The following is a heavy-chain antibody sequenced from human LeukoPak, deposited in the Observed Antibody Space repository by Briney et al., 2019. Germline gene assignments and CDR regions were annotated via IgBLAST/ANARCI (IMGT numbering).Heavy chain of an antibody. J-gene: IGHJ6*03. V-gene: IGHV3-23*01. D-gene: IGHD6-13*01. Sequence: GGSLRLSCAASGFTFSNYWMHWVRQAPGKGLEWVSVISGSGGSTYYADSVKGRFTISRDNSKNTLYLQMNTLIAEGTAVYYCAKSAAAGNYYYYYMDVWGKGTTVTVSS. CDR1: GFTFSNYW. CDR3: AKSAAAGNYYYYYMDV. CDR2: ISGSGGST.